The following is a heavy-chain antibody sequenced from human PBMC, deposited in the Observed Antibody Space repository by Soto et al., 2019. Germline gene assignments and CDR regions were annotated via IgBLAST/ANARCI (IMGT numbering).Heavy chain of an antibody. V-gene: IGHV1-18*01. J-gene: IGHJ4*02. D-gene: IGHD1-1*01. Sequence: QVQLVQSGAEVKKPGASVKISCKASGYTFTSYGISWVRQAPGQGLEWMGGISAYNGNTNYAQKLQGRVTMTTHTPTSKAYMELRSLRSADTAVYYCACAGTIEYYFDYWGQGTLVTGSS. CDR2: ISAYNGNT. CDR3: ACAGTIEYYFDY. CDR1: GYTFTSYG.